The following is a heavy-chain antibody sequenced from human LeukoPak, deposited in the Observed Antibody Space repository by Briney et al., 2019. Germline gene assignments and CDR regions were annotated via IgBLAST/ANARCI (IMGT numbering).Heavy chain of an antibody. CDR3: AKIGRDGDYVYWFDP. CDR1: GFTFSSYG. V-gene: IGHV3-30*18. Sequence: GGSLRLSCAASGFTFSSYGMHWIRQAPGKGLEWVAVISYDGSNKYYADSVKGRFTISRDNSKNTLYLQMNSLRAEDTAVYYCAKIGRDGDYVYWFDPWGQGTLVTVSS. J-gene: IGHJ5*02. CDR2: ISYDGSNK. D-gene: IGHD4-17*01.